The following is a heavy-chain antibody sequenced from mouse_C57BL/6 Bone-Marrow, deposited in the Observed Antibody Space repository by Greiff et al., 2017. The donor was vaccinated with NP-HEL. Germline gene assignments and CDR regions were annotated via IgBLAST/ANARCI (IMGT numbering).Heavy chain of an antibody. CDR1: GYTFTSYW. J-gene: IGHJ2*01. CDR2: IYPSDSET. Sequence: QVHVKQPGAELVRPGSSVKLSCKASGYTFTSYWMDWVKQRPGQGLEWIGNIYPSDSETHYNQKFKDKATLTVDTSSSTAYMQLSSLTSEDSAVYYCARWDGTRDYWGQGTTLTVSS. D-gene: IGHD4-1*01. CDR3: ARWDGTRDY. V-gene: IGHV1-61*01.